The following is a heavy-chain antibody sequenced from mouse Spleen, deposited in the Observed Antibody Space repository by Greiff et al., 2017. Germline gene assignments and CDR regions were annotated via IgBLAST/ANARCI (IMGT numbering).Heavy chain of an antibody. V-gene: IGHV1-81*01. J-gene: IGHJ3*01. Sequence: VQGVESGAELARPGASVKLSCKASGYTFTSYGISWVKQRTGQGLEWIGEIYPRSGNTYYNEKFKGKATLTADKSSSTAYMELRSLTSEDSAVYFCARSADAYWGQGTLVTVSA. CDR2: IYPRSGNT. CDR3: ARSADAY. CDR1: GYTFTSYG.